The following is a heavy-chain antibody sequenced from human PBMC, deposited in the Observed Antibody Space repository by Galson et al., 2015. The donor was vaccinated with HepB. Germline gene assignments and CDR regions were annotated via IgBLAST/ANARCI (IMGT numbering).Heavy chain of an antibody. D-gene: IGHD1-1*01. CDR3: ARDSGDWNQDY. V-gene: IGHV3-66*01. CDR1: GFTVSSNY. J-gene: IGHJ4*02. CDR2: IYGGGST. Sequence: SLRLSCAGSGFTVSSNYMSWVRQAPGKGLEWVSVIYGGGSTHYADSVRGRFTISRDNSKNTLYLEMNSPRAEDTALYYCARDSGDWNQDYWGQGTLVTVSS.